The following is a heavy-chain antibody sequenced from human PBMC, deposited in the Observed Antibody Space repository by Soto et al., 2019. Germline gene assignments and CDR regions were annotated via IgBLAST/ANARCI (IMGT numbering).Heavy chain of an antibody. CDR2: IYYSGST. CDR3: ARASVGSSWYYYNFDY. Sequence: SETLSLTCTVSGGSISSYYWSWIRQPPGKGLEWIGYIYYSGSTNYNPSLKSRVTISVDTSKNQFSLKLSSVTAADTAVYYCARASVGSSWYYYNFDYWGQGTLVTVSS. D-gene: IGHD6-13*01. CDR1: GGSISSYY. J-gene: IGHJ4*02. V-gene: IGHV4-59*01.